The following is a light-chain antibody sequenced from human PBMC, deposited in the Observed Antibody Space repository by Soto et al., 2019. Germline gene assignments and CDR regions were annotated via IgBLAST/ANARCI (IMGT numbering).Light chain of an antibody. CDR3: SSYTGSSTVV. CDR2: DVN. CDR1: SSDVGGYDY. V-gene: IGLV2-14*01. J-gene: IGLJ1*01. Sequence: QSALTQPASVSGSPGQSITISCTGTSSDVGGYDYVSWYQQLPGKAPQLLIYDVNNRPSGVSHRFSGSKSGNTASLTISGLQAEDEADYYCSSYTGSSTVVFGTGTKLTVL.